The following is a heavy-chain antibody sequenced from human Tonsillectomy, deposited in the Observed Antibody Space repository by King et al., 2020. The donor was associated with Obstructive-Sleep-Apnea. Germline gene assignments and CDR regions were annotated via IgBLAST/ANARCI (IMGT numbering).Heavy chain of an antibody. CDR2: IFHSGST. CDR1: GYSISSGYY. J-gene: IGHJ3*02. Sequence: QLQLQESGPGLVKPSETLSLTCTVSGYSISSGYYWGWIRQPPGKGLEWIGTIFHSGSTYYNPSLKSRVTISIDKAKNKFSLKVTSVTDADTAVYYCARGGIAVTGRGAFDIWGQGTLVTVSS. V-gene: IGHV4-38-2*02. CDR3: ARGGIAVTGRGAFDI. D-gene: IGHD6-19*01.